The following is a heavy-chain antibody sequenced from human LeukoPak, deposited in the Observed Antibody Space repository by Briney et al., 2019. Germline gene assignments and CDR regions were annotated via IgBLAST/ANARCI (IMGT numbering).Heavy chain of an antibody. D-gene: IGHD3-10*01. V-gene: IGHV3-48*03. CDR3: ARDPHAIFHSGYFDS. Sequence: GGSLRLSCAASGXPFSSYEVNWVRQAPGKGLESISYIGSSGSPIYYADSVKGRFTISRDNAENSLYLQMNSLRAEDSAIYYCARDPHAIFHSGYFDSWGQGTLVTVSS. CDR2: IGSSGSPI. CDR1: GXPFSSYE. J-gene: IGHJ4*02.